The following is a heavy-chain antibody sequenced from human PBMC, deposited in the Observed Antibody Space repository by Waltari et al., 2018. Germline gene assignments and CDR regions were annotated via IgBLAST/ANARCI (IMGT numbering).Heavy chain of an antibody. CDR2: INHSGST. D-gene: IGHD2-2*01. V-gene: IGHV4-34*01. J-gene: IGHJ4*02. Sequence: QVQLQQWGAGLLKPSETLSLTCAVYGGSFSGYYWSWIRQPPGKGLEWIGEINHSGSTNYNPPLKSRVTISVDTSKNQFSLKLSSVTAADTAVYYCARGYCSSTSCYLDYWGQGTLVTVSS. CDR1: GGSFSGYY. CDR3: ARGYCSSTSCYLDY.